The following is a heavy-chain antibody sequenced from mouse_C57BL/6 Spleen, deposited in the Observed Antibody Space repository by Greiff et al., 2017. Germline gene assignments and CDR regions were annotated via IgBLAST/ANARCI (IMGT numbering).Heavy chain of an antibody. CDR2: INPNNGGT. J-gene: IGHJ4*01. V-gene: IGHV1-18*01. D-gene: IGHD1-1*01. CDR1: GYTFTDYN. Sequence: EVKLQESGPELVKPGASVKIPCKASGYTFTDYNMDWVKQSHGKSLEWIGDINPNNGGTIYNQKFKGKATLTVDKSSSTAYMELRSLTSEDTAVYYCAREDYGSSPLAMDYWGQGTSVTVSS. CDR3: AREDYGSSPLAMDY.